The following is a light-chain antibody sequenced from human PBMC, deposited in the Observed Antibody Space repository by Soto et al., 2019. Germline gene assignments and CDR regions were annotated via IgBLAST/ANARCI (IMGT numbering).Light chain of an antibody. V-gene: IGLV1-44*01. CDR3: ASWDDSLIAVV. Sequence: QSVLTQPPSASGTPGQRVTISCSGSSSNIGSNPVNWYQQLPGTAPKLLLYKDDQRPSGVPDRVSGSKSGTSASLAISGLQSEDEADYYCASWDDSLIAVVFGGGTQLTVL. J-gene: IGLJ2*01. CDR1: SSNIGSNP. CDR2: KDD.